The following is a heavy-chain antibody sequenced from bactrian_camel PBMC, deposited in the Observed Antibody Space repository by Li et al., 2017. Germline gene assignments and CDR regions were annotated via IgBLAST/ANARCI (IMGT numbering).Heavy chain of an antibody. D-gene: IGHD3*01. J-gene: IGHJ4*01. V-gene: IGHV3S1*01. CDR2: INSGGSTT. CDR3: VNSGPWTAGDGPDEGKY. CDR1: GFTFNSYW. Sequence: HVQLVESGGDLVQPGESLRLSCQVSGFTFNSYWMYWVRQAPGKGLEWVSTINSGGSTTYYTDSVKGRFAISRDNAKNAVYLQMNNLQSEDTALYYCVNSGPWTAGDGPDEGKYWGQGTQVTVS.